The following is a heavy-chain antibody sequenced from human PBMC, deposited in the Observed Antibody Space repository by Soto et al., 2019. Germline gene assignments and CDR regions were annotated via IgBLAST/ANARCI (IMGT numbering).Heavy chain of an antibody. J-gene: IGHJ4*02. D-gene: IGHD4-17*01. Sequence: EVHLLESGGGLVQPGGSLRLSCAASGFTFSNYAMNWVRQAPGKGLEWVSAISGSGGSPYYADSVKGRFTISRDNSKSMLYLQMTSLRADDTAVFYCAKDKGWDYGDYGDSDFDFWGQGTLVTVSS. V-gene: IGHV3-23*01. CDR1: GFTFSNYA. CDR2: ISGSGGSP. CDR3: AKDKGWDYGDYGDSDFDF.